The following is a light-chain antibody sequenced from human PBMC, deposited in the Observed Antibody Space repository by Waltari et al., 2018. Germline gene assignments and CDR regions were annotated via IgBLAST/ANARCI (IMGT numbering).Light chain of an antibody. CDR2: DCN. V-gene: IGLV2-11*01. CDR3: CSYAGSYTRV. CDR1: SRDVGGYNY. J-gene: IGLJ2*01. Sequence: QSALTQPRSVSGSPGQSVTISCTGTSRDVGGYNYVSWYQQYPGKAPKLIIYDCNKRPSGVPDRFSGSKSGNTASLTISGLQAEDEADYYCCSYAGSYTRVFGGGTKLTVL.